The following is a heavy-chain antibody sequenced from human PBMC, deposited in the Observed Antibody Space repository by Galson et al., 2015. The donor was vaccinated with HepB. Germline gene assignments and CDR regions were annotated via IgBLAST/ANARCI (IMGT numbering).Heavy chain of an antibody. V-gene: IGHV4-59*08. Sequence: SETLSLTCSVSGDSINNYYWSWIRQPPGKGLEWIGFAFHTGDTNYNPSLQSRVAISLDSFRNQVSLNLISVTATDTAIYYCARHPPRGTDGSAFDSWGQGTLVTVSS. J-gene: IGHJ4*02. CDR2: AFHTGDT. D-gene: IGHD1-7*01. CDR3: ARHPPRGTDGSAFDS. CDR1: GDSINNYY.